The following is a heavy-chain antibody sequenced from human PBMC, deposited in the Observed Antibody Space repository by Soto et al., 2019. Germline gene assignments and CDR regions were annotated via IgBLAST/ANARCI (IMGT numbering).Heavy chain of an antibody. Sequence: SETLSLTCTVSGGSISSYYWSWIRQPPGKGLEWIGYIYYSGSTNSNPSLKSRVTISVDTAKNQFYLKLSSVTAADAAVYYCARGDYGGNVYWFDPWGQGTLVTVSS. V-gene: IGHV4-59*01. CDR2: IYYSGST. CDR3: ARGDYGGNVYWFDP. D-gene: IGHD4-17*01. J-gene: IGHJ5*02. CDR1: GGSISSYY.